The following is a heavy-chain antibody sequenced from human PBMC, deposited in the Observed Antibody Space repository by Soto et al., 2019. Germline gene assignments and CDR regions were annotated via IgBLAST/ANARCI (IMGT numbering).Heavy chain of an antibody. CDR3: ARVPSSGSEDYYYMDV. CDR1: GFTFSDYY. V-gene: IGHV3-11*01. CDR2: ISSSGSTI. J-gene: IGHJ6*03. Sequence: GGSLRLSCAASGFTFSDYYMSWIRQAPGKGLEWVSYISSSGSTIYYADSVKGRFTISRANAKNSLYLQMNSLRAEDTAVYYCARVPSSGSEDYYYMDVWGKGTTVTVSS. D-gene: IGHD3-10*01.